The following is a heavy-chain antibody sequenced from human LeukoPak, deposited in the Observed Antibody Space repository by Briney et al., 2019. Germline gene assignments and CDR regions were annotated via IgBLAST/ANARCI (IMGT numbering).Heavy chain of an antibody. CDR3: SAGSGHAFDI. CDR1: GFTFSSYW. CDR2: INSDGSST. J-gene: IGHJ3*02. Sequence: GSLRLSCAASGFTFSSYWMHWVRQVPGKGLVWVSRINSDGSSTSYADSVKGRFTISRDNAKNTLYVQMNSLRAEDTAVYYCSAGSGHAFDIWGRGTMVTVSS. D-gene: IGHD3-10*01. V-gene: IGHV3-74*01.